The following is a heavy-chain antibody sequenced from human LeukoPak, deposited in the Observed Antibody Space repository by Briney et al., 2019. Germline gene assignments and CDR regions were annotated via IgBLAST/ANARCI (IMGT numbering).Heavy chain of an antibody. V-gene: IGHV1-2*02. CDR1: GYTFTDYY. D-gene: IGHD5-12*01. J-gene: IGHJ6*02. CDR2: INPNDGDT. Sequence: HVASVKVSCKASGYTFTDYYMHWVRQAPGQGFEWMGWINPNDGDTNYAQKFQGRVTMTRDTSISTAHMEVSRLRSDDTAVYYWARDKRIVATISSYYYGMDVWGQGTTVTVSS. CDR3: ARDKRIVATISSYYYGMDV.